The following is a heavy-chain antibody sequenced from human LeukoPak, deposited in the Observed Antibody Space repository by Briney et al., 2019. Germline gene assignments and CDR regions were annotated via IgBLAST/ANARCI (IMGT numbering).Heavy chain of an antibody. J-gene: IGHJ5*01. D-gene: IGHD1-26*01. CDR3: AKDNSGTTDS. V-gene: IGHV3-30*18. CDR2: ISYDGSNK. Sequence: PGGSLRLSCAASGFTFSSYGMHWVRQAPGKGLERVAVISYDGSNKYYADSVKGRFTISRDNSKNTLYLQMYSLRAEDTAVYYCAKDNSGTTDSWGQGTLVTVSS. CDR1: GFTFSSYG.